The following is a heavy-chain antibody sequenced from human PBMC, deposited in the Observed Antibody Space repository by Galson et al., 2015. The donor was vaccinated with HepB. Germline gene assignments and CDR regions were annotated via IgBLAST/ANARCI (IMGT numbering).Heavy chain of an antibody. CDR3: TSGRDAYKTGF. V-gene: IGHV4-61*08. CDR1: GASVSSRDFC. J-gene: IGHJ4*02. CDR2: VCYNGPT. Sequence: ETLSLTCTVSGASVSSRDFCWSWIRQPPGERPEQIGYVCYNGPTTYNPSLKSRVSMSVDTSKNQLSLRVTSVTAADTAVYFCTSGRDAYKTGFWGQGTLVTVSS. D-gene: IGHD5-24*01.